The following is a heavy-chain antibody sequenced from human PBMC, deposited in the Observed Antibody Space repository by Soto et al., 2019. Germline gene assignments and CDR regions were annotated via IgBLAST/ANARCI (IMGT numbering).Heavy chain of an antibody. V-gene: IGHV4-61*01. Sequence: QVQLQESGPGLVKPSDTLSLTCSVSGGSVSSHLSYWGWIRQPPGNGLEWIANVYYNGSTNYNPSLKSRVTISVDTSKNQFSLKLSSVTAAATAVYYCARVDYGDYPWFDPWGQGTPVTVSS. J-gene: IGHJ5*02. CDR2: VYYNGST. CDR3: ARVDYGDYPWFDP. D-gene: IGHD4-17*01. CDR1: GGSVSSHLSY.